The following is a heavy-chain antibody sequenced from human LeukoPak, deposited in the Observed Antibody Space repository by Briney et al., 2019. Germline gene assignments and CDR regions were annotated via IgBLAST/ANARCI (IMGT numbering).Heavy chain of an antibody. D-gene: IGHD1-1*01. CDR3: GTTEYYYYMDV. J-gene: IGHJ6*03. CDR2: ISSSSSYI. V-gene: IGHV3-21*01. CDR1: GFTFSSYS. Sequence: NPGGSLRLSCAASGFTFSSYSMNWVRQAPGKGLEWVSSISSSSSYIYYAGSVKGRFTISRDNAKNSLYLQMNSLRAEDTAVYYCGTTEYYYYMDVWGKGTTVTVSS.